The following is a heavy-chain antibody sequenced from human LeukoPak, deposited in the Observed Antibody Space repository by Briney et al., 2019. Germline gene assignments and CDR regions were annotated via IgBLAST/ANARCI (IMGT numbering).Heavy chain of an antibody. J-gene: IGHJ4*02. V-gene: IGHV3-23*01. CDR3: AKDMGYSSSWSFSY. Sequence: GGSLRLSCAASGFIFSDYGMSWVRQAPGKGLEWVSTIGGRGGSTYYADSVKGRFTISRDNAKNSLYLQMNSLRAEDTALYYCAKDMGYSSSWSFSYWGQGTLVTVSS. D-gene: IGHD6-13*01. CDR2: IGGRGGST. CDR1: GFIFSDYG.